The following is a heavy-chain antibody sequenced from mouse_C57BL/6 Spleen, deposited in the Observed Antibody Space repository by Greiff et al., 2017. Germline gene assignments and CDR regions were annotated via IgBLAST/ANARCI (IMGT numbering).Heavy chain of an antibody. Sequence: QVQLKQPGAELVKPGASVKLSCKASGYTFTSYWMHWVKQRPGRGLEWIGGIDPTSGGTNYNEKFKSKATLTVDKSSSTAYMQLSSLTSEDSAVSECARRRPFDYWGQGTTLTVSS. CDR2: IDPTSGGT. CDR1: GYTFTSYW. V-gene: IGHV1-72*01. J-gene: IGHJ2*01. CDR3: ARRRPFDY.